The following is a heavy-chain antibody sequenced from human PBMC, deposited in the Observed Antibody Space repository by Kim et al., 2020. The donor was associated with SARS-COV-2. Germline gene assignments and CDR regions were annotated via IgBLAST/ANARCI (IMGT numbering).Heavy chain of an antibody. Sequence: SETLSLTCTVSVGSINSAAYYWSWIRQYPGKGLEWIGYIQNSGSTNYNPSLKSRITITVDTSKNYFSLEMTSVTSADTAMYYCARDDGYGFDHCGQGALV. CDR3: ARDDGYGFDH. CDR2: IQNSGST. CDR1: VGSINSAAYY. V-gene: IGHV4-31*03. J-gene: IGHJ4*02. D-gene: IGHD4-17*01.